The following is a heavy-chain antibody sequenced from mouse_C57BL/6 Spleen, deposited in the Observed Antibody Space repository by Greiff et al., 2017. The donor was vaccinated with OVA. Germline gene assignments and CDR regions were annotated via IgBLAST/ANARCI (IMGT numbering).Heavy chain of an antibody. V-gene: IGHV5-16*01. CDR3: ARDCDGFPFAY. D-gene: IGHD1-1*01. Sequence: EVKLVESEGGLVQPGSSMKLSCTASGYTFSDYYMPWVRQVPEKGLEWVANINYDSSSTYYLDSLKSRFIISGDNAENILYLQMSRLNSEDTATYYGARDCDGFPFAYWGQGTLVTVSA. J-gene: IGHJ3*01. CDR1: GYTFSDYY. CDR2: INYDSSST.